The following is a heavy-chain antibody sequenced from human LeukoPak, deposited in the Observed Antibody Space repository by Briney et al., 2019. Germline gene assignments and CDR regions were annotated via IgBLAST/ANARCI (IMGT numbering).Heavy chain of an antibody. CDR2: INPNSGGT. J-gene: IGHJ4*02. Sequence: ASVKVSCKASGYTFTGYYMHWVRRAPGQGLGWMGWINPNSGGTNYAQKFQGRVTMTRDTSISTAYVELNRLRSDDTAVYYCAREAAALLYWGQGTLVTVSS. CDR3: AREAAALLY. V-gene: IGHV1-2*02. CDR1: GYTFTGYY. D-gene: IGHD6-13*01.